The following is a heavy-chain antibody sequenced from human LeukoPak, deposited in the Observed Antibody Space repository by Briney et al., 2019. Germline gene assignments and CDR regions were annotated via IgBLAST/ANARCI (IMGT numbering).Heavy chain of an antibody. Sequence: GGSLRLSCAASGFTFSSYAMSWVRQAPGKGLEWVSAISGSGGSTYYADSVKGRFTISRDNSKNTLYLQMNSLRAEDTAVYYCAKDLVITFGGVIDYNWFDPWGQGTLVTVSS. CDR2: ISGSGGST. CDR1: GFTFSSYA. D-gene: IGHD3-16*02. J-gene: IGHJ5*02. V-gene: IGHV3-23*01. CDR3: AKDLVITFGGVIDYNWFDP.